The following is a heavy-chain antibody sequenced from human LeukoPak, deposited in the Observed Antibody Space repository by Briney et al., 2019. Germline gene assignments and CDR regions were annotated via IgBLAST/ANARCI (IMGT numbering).Heavy chain of an antibody. CDR1: GGSIKSNNW. CDR3: ARDARGSSYMDV. Sequence: PSETLSLTCAVSGGSIKSNNWWSWVRQPPGKGLEWIGEIYHSGSTNYDPSLESRVTVSVDKSKNQFSLKLSSVTAADTAMYYCARDARGSSYMDVWGQGTTVTVSS. CDR2: IYHSGST. D-gene: IGHD3-10*01. V-gene: IGHV4-4*02. J-gene: IGHJ6*02.